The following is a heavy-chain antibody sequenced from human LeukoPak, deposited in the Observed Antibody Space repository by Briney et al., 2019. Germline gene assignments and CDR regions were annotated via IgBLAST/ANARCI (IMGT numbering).Heavy chain of an antibody. CDR3: AKEPEPYGWFDP. Sequence: PGGSLRLSCAASGFTVSSNYMSWVRQAPGKGLEWVSVIYSGGSTYYADSVKGRFTISRDNSKNTLCLQMNSLRAEDTAVYYCAKEPEPYGWFDPWGQGTLVTVSS. CDR1: GFTVSSNY. D-gene: IGHD1-14*01. CDR2: IYSGGST. V-gene: IGHV3-53*01. J-gene: IGHJ5*02.